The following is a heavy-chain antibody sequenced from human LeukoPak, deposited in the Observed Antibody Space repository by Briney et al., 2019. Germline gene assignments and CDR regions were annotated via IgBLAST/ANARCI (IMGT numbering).Heavy chain of an antibody. Sequence: ASVTVSCTASGYTFTSYGISWVRQAPGQGLEWMGWISAYNGNTNYAQKLQGRVTMTTDTSTSTAYMELRSLRSDDTAVYYCASYSSGPPYYYYYGMDVWGQGTTVTVSS. CDR1: GYTFTSYG. D-gene: IGHD6-19*01. V-gene: IGHV1-18*01. J-gene: IGHJ6*02. CDR2: ISAYNGNT. CDR3: ASYSSGPPYYYYYGMDV.